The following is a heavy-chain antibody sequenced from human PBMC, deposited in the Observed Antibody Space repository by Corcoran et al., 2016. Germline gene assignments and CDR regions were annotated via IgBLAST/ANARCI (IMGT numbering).Heavy chain of an antibody. Sequence: QVQLQESGPGLVRPLETLSLTCTVSGGSISPYYWNWIRQPPGKGLEWIGYIYHAGGTNYNPSLKRRVTISVDTSKNQFSLRLTSVTAADTAVYYCARLSGSTAYYYGMEVWGQGTTVTVSS. CDR2: IYHAGGT. J-gene: IGHJ6*02. CDR3: ARLSGSTAYYYGMEV. V-gene: IGHV4-59*01. D-gene: IGHD2-15*01. CDR1: GGSISPYY.